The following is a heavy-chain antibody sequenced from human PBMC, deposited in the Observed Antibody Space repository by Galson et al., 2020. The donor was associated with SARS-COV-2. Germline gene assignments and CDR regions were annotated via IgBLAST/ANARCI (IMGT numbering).Heavy chain of an antibody. J-gene: IGHJ2*01. CDR3: ARDPRIVGATSFFDV. CDR1: GGTFSSSG. CDR2: IIPVLGVI. V-gene: IGHV1-69*04. D-gene: IGHD1-26*01. Sequence: SVKVSCKVSGGTFSSSGLSWVRQAPGQGLVWMGRIIPVLGVINYAEKFQDRLTITADQSTATAYMELSSLRSDDTAVYFCARDPRIVGATSFFDVWGRGALITVSS.